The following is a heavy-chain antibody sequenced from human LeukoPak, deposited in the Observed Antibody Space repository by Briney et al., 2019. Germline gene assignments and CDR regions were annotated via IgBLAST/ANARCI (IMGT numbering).Heavy chain of an antibody. J-gene: IGHJ4*02. CDR3: ARDGDYYDSSGFFDY. CDR2: IWYDGSNK. V-gene: IGHV3-33*01. Sequence: GGSLRLSCAASGFTFSSYGMHWVRQAPGKGLEWVAVIWYDGSNKYYADSVKGRFTISRDNSKNTLYLQMNSLRAEDTAVYYCARDGDYYDSSGFFDYWGQGTLVTVSS. CDR1: GFTFSSYG. D-gene: IGHD3-22*01.